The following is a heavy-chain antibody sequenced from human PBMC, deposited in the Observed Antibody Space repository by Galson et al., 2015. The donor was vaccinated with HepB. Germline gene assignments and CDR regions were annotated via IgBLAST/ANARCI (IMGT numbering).Heavy chain of an antibody. J-gene: IGHJ6*02. CDR1: GFTFSSYG. Sequence: SLRLSCAASGFTFSSYGMHWVRQAPGKGLEWVAVIWYDGRNKYYADSVKGRFTISRGNSKNTLYLQMNSLRAEDTAVYYCARHPARGVFNPRVDVWGQGTTVTVSS. CDR2: IWYDGRNK. V-gene: IGHV3-33*08. D-gene: IGHD3-10*01. CDR3: ARHPARGVFNPRVDV.